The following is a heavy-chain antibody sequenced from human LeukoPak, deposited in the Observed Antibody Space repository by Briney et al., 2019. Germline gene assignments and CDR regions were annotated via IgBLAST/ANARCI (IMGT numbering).Heavy chain of an antibody. J-gene: IGHJ2*01. CDR1: GGSVSSGSYY. V-gene: IGHV4-61*01. CDR3: ARAIGSYYRLYFDL. CDR2: IYYSGST. Sequence: SETLSLTCTVSGGSVSSGSYYWSWIRQPPGKGLEWIGYIYYSGSTNYNPPLKSRVTISVDTSKNQFSLKLSSVTAADTAVYYCARAIGSYYRLYFDLWGRGTLVTVSS. D-gene: IGHD1-26*01.